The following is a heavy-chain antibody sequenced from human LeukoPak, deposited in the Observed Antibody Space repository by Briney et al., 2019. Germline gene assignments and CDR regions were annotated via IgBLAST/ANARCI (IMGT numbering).Heavy chain of an antibody. J-gene: IGHJ4*02. CDR3: ARDFSSYYDSTSNYGDAYFDY. D-gene: IGHD3-22*01. Sequence: GASVKVSCKASGYTFTGYYMHWVRQAPGQGLEWMGWINPNSGGTNYAQKFQGRVTMTRDTSISTAYMELSRLRSDDTAVYYCARDFSSYYDSTSNYGDAYFDYWGQGTLVTVSS. CDR2: INPNSGGT. V-gene: IGHV1-2*02. CDR1: GYTFTGYY.